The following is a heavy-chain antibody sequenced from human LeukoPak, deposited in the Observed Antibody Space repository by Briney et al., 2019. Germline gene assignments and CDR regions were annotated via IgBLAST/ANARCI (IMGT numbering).Heavy chain of an antibody. CDR1: GVATRSGDYY. Sequence: SETLSLTCNVSGVATRSGDYYWSWIRQHPGKGLEWIGFIYDYSGSTYYNSSLKSRVTISVDTSKNQFSLKLSSVTAADTAVYYCARAPHYDSSGYNYDMYYFDYWGQGTLVTVSS. V-gene: IGHV4-31*03. J-gene: IGHJ4*02. D-gene: IGHD3-22*01. CDR3: ARAPHYDSSGYNYDMYYFDY. CDR2: IYDYSGST.